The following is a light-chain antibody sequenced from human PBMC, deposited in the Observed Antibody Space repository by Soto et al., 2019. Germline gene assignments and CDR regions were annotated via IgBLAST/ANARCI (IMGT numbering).Light chain of an antibody. CDR2: AAS. CDR1: HSISSY. CDR3: QQSYRTQRT. J-gene: IGKJ1*01. V-gene: IGKV1-39*01. Sequence: DIRVTQSPSSLSASVGVRVTITCRASHSISSYLNWYQQKPGKAPKLLIYAASSLQSGVPSRFSGSGSGTDFTLTISSLQPEDFATYYCQQSYRTQRTFGQGTKVEIK.